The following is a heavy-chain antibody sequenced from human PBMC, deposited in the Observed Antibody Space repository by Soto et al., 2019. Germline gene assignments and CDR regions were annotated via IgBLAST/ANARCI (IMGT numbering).Heavy chain of an antibody. J-gene: IGHJ6*02. CDR3: VREWVDTYGLHPPLGLDV. D-gene: IGHD5-18*01. V-gene: IGHV3-7*03. CDR2: IKQDGSEI. CDR1: GFSFGASW. Sequence: GGSLRLSCAASGFSFGASWMAWVRQAPGKGLEWVADIKQDGSEINYVDSVKGRFTISRENAKNSLYLQMNSLRVEDTAIYYCVREWVDTYGLHPPLGLDVWGQGTTVTVSS.